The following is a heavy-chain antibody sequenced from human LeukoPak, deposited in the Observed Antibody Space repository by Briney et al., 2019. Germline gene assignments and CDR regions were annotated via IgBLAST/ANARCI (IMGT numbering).Heavy chain of an antibody. CDR3: ARLVVAVAATTGGPNDY. V-gene: IGHV4-39*07. CDR1: GGSINSSSYY. J-gene: IGHJ4*02. Sequence: PSETLSLTCTVSGGSINSSSYYWGWIRQPPGKGLEWIGEINHSGSTNYNPSLKSRVTISVDTSKNQFSLKLSSVTAADTAVYYCARLVVAVAATTGGPNDYWGQGTLVTVSS. CDR2: INHSGST. D-gene: IGHD6-19*01.